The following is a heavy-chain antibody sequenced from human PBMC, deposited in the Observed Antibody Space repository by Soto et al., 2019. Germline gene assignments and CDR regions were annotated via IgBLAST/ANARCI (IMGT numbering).Heavy chain of an antibody. CDR1: GFTFSSYG. V-gene: IGHV3-33*01. J-gene: IGHJ4*02. D-gene: IGHD6-13*01. CDR2: IWYDGSNK. CDR3: ARDSVSGWAAAGY. Sequence: HPGGSLRLSCAASGFTFSSYGMHWVRQAPGKGLEWVAVIWYDGSNKYYADSVKGRFTISRDNSKNTLYLQMNSLRAEDTAVYYCARDSVSGWAAAGYWGQGTLVTVSS.